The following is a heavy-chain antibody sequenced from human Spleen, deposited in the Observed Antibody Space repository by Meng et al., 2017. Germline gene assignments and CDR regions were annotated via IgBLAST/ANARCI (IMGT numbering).Heavy chain of an antibody. CDR3: AGDLWEAVNAFDI. J-gene: IGHJ3*02. Sequence: GSLRLSCTVSGYSISSGYYWGWIRLPPGKGLEWIGSIYHSGSTYYNPSLKSRVTISVDTSENQFSMKLSSVTAADTAVYYCAGDLWEAVNAFDIWGQGTMVTVSS. V-gene: IGHV4-38-2*02. CDR2: IYHSGST. D-gene: IGHD1-26*01. CDR1: GYSISSGYY.